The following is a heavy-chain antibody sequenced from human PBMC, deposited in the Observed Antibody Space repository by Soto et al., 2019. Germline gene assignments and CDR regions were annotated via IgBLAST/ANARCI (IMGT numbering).Heavy chain of an antibody. D-gene: IGHD2-15*01. V-gene: IGHV4-34*01. CDR2: INHSGST. CDR1: GGSFSGYY. J-gene: IGHJ5*02. Sequence: QVQLQQWGAGLLKPSETLSLTCAVYGGSFSGYYWSWIRQPPGKGLEWIGEINHSGSTNYNPSLKSRVTISVDTSKNQVSLKLSSVTAADTAVYYCARVVAAARSNWFDPWGQGTLVTVSS. CDR3: ARVVAAARSNWFDP.